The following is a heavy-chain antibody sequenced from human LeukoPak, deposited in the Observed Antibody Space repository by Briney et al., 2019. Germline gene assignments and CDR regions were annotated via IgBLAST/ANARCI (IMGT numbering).Heavy chain of an antibody. CDR1: GFSVSHNY. J-gene: IGHJ4*02. CDR2: IYSGGST. CDR3: ARGFLDYYDSSGYSHLFDY. Sequence: GGSLRLSCVVSGFSVSHNYVSWVRQAPGKGLEWVSVIYSGGSTYYADSVKGRFTISRDNSKNTLYLQMNSLRAEDTAVYYCARGFLDYYDSSGYSHLFDYWGQGTLVTVSS. D-gene: IGHD3-22*01. V-gene: IGHV3-66*01.